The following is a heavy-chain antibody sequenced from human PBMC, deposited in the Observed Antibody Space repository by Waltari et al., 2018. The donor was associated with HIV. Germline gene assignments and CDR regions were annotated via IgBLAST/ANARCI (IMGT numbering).Heavy chain of an antibody. D-gene: IGHD1-26*01. V-gene: IGHV1-18*01. J-gene: IGHJ4*02. CDR2: ISTYNANT. CDR1: GYTFISSG. Sequence: QVHLVQSGAEMKKPGASVKVSCKASGYTFISSGISWVRQAPGHGLEWMGWISTYNANTNYDQSLQGRVTMTTDTSTTTAYMELRSLTSDDTAVYYCARDGLRYSGTFYSDYWGQGTLVTVSS. CDR3: ARDGLRYSGTFYSDY.